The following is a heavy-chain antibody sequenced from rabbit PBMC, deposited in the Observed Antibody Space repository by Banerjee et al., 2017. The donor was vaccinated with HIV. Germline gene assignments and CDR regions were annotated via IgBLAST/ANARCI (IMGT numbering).Heavy chain of an antibody. J-gene: IGHJ4*01. CDR2: FYTGSSGST. V-gene: IGHV1S45*01. CDR1: GFDFSNYG. Sequence: QEHLVESGGGLVQPGGSLKLSCKASGFDFSNYGMSWVRQAPGKGLEWIGCFYTGSSGSTYYASWAKGRFTISKTSSTTVTLQMTSLTAADTATYFCARDRIYTYGYAGYAYALNLWGPGTLVTVS. D-gene: IGHD6-1*01. CDR3: ARDRIYTYGYAGYAYALNL.